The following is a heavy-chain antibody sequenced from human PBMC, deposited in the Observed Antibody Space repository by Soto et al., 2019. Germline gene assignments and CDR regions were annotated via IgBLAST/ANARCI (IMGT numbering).Heavy chain of an antibody. V-gene: IGHV3-33*08. CDR2: IWYDGSRT. J-gene: IGHJ3*02. CDR3: ARLYGDYVFDI. D-gene: IGHD4-17*01. Sequence: GGSLRLSCAASGFTLSSYWMSWVRQAPGKGLEWVAVIWYDGSRTYYADSVKGRFTISRDNSKNTLYLQMNSLRAEDAAVYYCARLYGDYVFDIWGQGTMVTVSS. CDR1: GFTLSSYW.